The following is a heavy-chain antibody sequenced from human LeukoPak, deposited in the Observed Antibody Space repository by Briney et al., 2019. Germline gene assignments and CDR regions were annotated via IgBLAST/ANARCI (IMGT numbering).Heavy chain of an antibody. Sequence: SETLSLTCTVSGGSISSYYWSWIRQPPGKGLEWIGYISYSGSTNYNPSLKSRVTMSVDTSKNQISLKVNSVTAADTAVYYCARESYSSSYLFDFWGQGTLVTVSS. CDR3: ARESYSSSYLFDF. D-gene: IGHD6-6*01. J-gene: IGHJ4*02. CDR1: GGSISSYY. V-gene: IGHV4-59*12. CDR2: ISYSGST.